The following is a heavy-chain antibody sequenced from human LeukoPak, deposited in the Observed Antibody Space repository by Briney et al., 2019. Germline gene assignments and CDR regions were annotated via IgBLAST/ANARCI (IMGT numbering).Heavy chain of an antibody. J-gene: IGHJ4*02. Sequence: GGSLRLSCAASGFTFSSYAMSWVRQAPGKGLEWVSAISGSGGSTYYADPVKGRFTIPRDNSKNTLYLQMDSLRAEDTAVYYCAKDRDSSGYNDYYFDYWGQRTLVTVSS. CDR3: AKDRDSSGYNDYYFDY. CDR2: ISGSGGST. CDR1: GFTFSSYA. V-gene: IGHV3-23*01. D-gene: IGHD3-22*01.